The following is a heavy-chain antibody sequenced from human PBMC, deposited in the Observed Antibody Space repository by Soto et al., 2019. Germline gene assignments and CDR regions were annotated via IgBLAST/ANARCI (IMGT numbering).Heavy chain of an antibody. CDR3: ATDHADILTCYRGVYYYYGMDV. D-gene: IGHD3-9*01. CDR2: FDPEDGET. J-gene: IGHJ6*02. Sequence: GASVKVSCKVSGYTLTELSMHWVRQAPGKGLEWMGGFDPEDGETIYAQKFQGRVTMTEDTSTDTAYMELSSLRSEDTAVYYCATDHADILTCYRGVYYYYGMDVWGQGTTVPVS. CDR1: GYTLTELS. V-gene: IGHV1-24*01.